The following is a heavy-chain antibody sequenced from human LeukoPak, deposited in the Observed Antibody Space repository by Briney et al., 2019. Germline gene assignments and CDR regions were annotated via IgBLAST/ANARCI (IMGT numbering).Heavy chain of an antibody. CDR3: ARGRATYYYDSSGYLNRFDP. CDR1: GGSISSGGYY. J-gene: IGHJ5*02. D-gene: IGHD3-22*01. CDR2: IYHSGST. Sequence: SQTLSLTCTVSGGSISSGGYYWSWIRQPPGKGLEWIGYIYHSGSTYYNPSLKSRVTISVDRSKNQFSLKLSSVTAADTAVYYCARGRATYYYDSSGYLNRFDPWGQGTLVTVSS. V-gene: IGHV4-30-2*01.